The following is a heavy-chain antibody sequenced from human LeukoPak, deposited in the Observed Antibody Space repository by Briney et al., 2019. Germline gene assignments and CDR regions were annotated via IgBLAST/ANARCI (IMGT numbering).Heavy chain of an antibody. Sequence: PGGSLRLSCAASGFTFSNAWMSWVRQAPGKGLEWVGRIKSKTDGGTTDYAAPAKGRFTISRDDSKNTLYLQMNSLKTEDTAVYYCTTGKYSSSWYVDYWGQGTLVTVSS. CDR2: IKSKTDGGTT. J-gene: IGHJ4*02. D-gene: IGHD6-13*01. CDR1: GFTFSNAW. CDR3: TTGKYSSSWYVDY. V-gene: IGHV3-15*01.